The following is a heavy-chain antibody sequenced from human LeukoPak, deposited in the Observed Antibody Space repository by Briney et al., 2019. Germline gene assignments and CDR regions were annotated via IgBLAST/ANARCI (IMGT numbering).Heavy chain of an antibody. V-gene: IGHV3-53*01. CDR1: GFTVSSNY. J-gene: IGHJ6*03. Sequence: GGSLRLSCAASGFTVSSNYMSWVRQAPGKGLEWVSVIYSGGSTYYADSVKGRFTISRDNSENTLYLQMNSLRGEDTAVYYCARDGYSGSYYRLYYFFMDVWGKGTTVTVSS. CDR2: IYSGGST. D-gene: IGHD1-26*01. CDR3: ARDGYSGSYYRLYYFFMDV.